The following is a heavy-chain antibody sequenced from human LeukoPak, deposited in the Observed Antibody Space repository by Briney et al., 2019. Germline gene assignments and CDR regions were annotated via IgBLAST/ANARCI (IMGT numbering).Heavy chain of an antibody. Sequence: ASVKVSCKVSGYTFTDYYMHWVQQAPGKGREWMGLVDPEDGETIYAEKFQGRVTITADTSTDTAYMELSSLRSEDTAVYYCATGAGYVAAHHDYWGQGTLVTVST. V-gene: IGHV1-69-2*01. CDR1: GYTFTDYY. CDR2: VDPEDGET. D-gene: IGHD3-9*01. CDR3: ATGAGYVAAHHDY. J-gene: IGHJ4*02.